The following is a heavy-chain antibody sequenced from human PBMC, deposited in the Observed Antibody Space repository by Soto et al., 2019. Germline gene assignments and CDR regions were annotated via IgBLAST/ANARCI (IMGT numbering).Heavy chain of an antibody. V-gene: IGHV3-23*01. CDR2: ISGSGGST. CDR3: AKRSGYRYGHLDY. Sequence: EVQLLESGGGLVQPGGSLRLSCAASGFTFSSYAMSWVRQAPGKGLEWVSAISGSGGSTYYADSVKGRFTISRDNSKNTLYLQKNSLVSEDTAVYYCAKRSGYRYGHLDYWGQGTLVTVSS. CDR1: GFTFSSYA. J-gene: IGHJ4*02. D-gene: IGHD5-18*01.